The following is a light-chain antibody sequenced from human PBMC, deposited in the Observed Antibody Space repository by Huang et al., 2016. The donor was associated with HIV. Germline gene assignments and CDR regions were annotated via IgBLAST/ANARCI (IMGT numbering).Light chain of an antibody. CDR1: QSISNN. V-gene: IGKV3-15*01. CDR3: QQYHNWPPYT. Sequence: EILLTQSPATLSVSPGERVTLSCRARQSISNNLAWYQQKPGQAPRLLIYGASTRATAIPARFSGSASGTEFTLTISSLQSEDFAVYYCQQYHNWPPYTFGQGTKLEI. CDR2: GAS. J-gene: IGKJ2*01.